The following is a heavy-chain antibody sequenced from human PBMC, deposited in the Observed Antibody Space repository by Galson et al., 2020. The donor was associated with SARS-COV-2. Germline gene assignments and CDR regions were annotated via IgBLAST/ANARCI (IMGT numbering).Heavy chain of an antibody. CDR1: GGSISSYY. CDR3: ARDRLGSSGWYPFDY. D-gene: IGHD6-19*01. Sequence: SETLSLTCTVSGGSISSYYWSWIRQPPGKGLEWIGYIYYSGSTNYNPSLKRRVTISVDTSKNQFSLKLSSVTAADTAVYYCARDRLGSSGWYPFDYWGQGTLVTVSS. V-gene: IGHV4-59*01. J-gene: IGHJ4*02. CDR2: IYYSGST.